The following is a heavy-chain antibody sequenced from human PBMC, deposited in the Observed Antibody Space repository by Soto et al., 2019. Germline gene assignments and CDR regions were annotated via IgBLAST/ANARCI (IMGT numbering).Heavy chain of an antibody. J-gene: IGHJ5*02. CDR1: GYIFNNYA. CDR3: ARDLSSGWFDH. Sequence: QVQLVQSGAEVKKPGASVKVSCKASGYIFNNYAISWVRQAPGQGLEWMGWMNVYNGHTKYAQKVQGRPTMTTDTSTSTAYMELRTLRSDATAVYYCARDLSSGWFDHWGQGTLVTVSS. V-gene: IGHV1-18*01. CDR2: MNVYNGHT. D-gene: IGHD6-19*01.